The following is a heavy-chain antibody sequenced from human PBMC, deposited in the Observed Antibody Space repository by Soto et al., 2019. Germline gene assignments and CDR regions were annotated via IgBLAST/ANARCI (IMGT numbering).Heavy chain of an antibody. CDR3: ARVMRQWLVSLNWFDP. V-gene: IGHV1-8*01. J-gene: IGHJ5*02. D-gene: IGHD6-19*01. CDR2: MNPNSGNT. Sequence: ASVKVSCKASVYTFTSYDINWVRQATGQGLEWMGWMNPNSGNTGYAQKFQGRVTMTRNTSISTAYMELSSLRSEDTAVYYCARVMRQWLVSLNWFDPWGQGTLVTVSS. CDR1: VYTFTSYD.